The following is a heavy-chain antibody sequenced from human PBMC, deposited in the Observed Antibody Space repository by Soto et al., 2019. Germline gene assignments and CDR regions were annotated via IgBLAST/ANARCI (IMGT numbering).Heavy chain of an antibody. D-gene: IGHD3-10*01. Sequence: GGSLRLSCAASGFTFSSYSMNWVRQAPGKGLEWVSYISSSSSTIYYADSVKGRFTISRDNAKNSLYLQMNSLRAEGTAVYYCMSDGSGYTPDYWGQGTLVTVSS. V-gene: IGHV3-48*01. J-gene: IGHJ4*02. CDR3: MSDGSGYTPDY. CDR1: GFTFSSYS. CDR2: ISSSSSTI.